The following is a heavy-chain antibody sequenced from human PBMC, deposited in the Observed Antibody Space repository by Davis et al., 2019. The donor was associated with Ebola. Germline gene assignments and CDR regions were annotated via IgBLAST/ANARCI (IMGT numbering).Heavy chain of an antibody. CDR2: LYYSGNT. Sequence: MPSETLSLTCTVSGGSISSYYWSWIRQPPGKGLEWIGYLYYSGNTNYNPSLKSRVTISVDTSKNQFSLKLSSATAADTAVYYCARRGGVDVWGQGTTVTVSS. V-gene: IGHV4-59*12. J-gene: IGHJ6*02. CDR1: GGSISSYY. CDR3: ARRGGVDV. D-gene: IGHD3-10*01.